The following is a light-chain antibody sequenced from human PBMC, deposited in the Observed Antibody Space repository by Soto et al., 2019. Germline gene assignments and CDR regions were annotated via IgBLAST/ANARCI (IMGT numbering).Light chain of an antibody. CDR2: GAS. V-gene: IGKV3-20*01. J-gene: IGKJ1*01. CDR3: ADYGSAPWT. CDR1: QSVSSSD. Sequence: EIVLTQSPGTLSLSPGERATLSCRASQSVSSSDLAWYQQKPGQAPSLLIYGASSRATGIPDRFSGSGSGSDMSLTISRLETEEFAAYYCADYGSAPWTFSQGTKVESK.